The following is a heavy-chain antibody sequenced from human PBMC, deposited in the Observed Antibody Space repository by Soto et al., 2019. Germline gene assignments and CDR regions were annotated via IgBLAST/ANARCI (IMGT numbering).Heavy chain of an antibody. CDR1: GFTFSSYA. CDR2: ISVSGGST. J-gene: IGHJ5*02. CDR3: AKGSSYSSSCTFDP. D-gene: IGHD6-13*01. Sequence: PGGSLRLSCAASGFTFSSYAMSWVRQAPGKGLEWVSAISVSGGSTYYADSVKGRFTISRDNSKNTLYLQMNSLRAEDTAVYYCAKGSSYSSSCTFDPWGQGTLVTVSS. V-gene: IGHV3-23*01.